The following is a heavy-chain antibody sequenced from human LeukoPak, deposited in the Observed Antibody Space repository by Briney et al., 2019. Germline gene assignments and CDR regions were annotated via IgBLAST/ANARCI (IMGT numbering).Heavy chain of an antibody. CDR1: GFTFSSYA. D-gene: IGHD6-25*01. V-gene: IGHV3-30*01. CDR3: ARGPPWYFDL. CDR2: ISYDGSNK. J-gene: IGHJ2*01. Sequence: GGSLRLSCAASGFTFSSYAMNWVRQAPGKGLEWVAVISYDGSNKYYADSVKGRFTISRDNSKNTLYLQMNSLRAEDTAVYYCARGPPWYFDLWGRGTLVTVSS.